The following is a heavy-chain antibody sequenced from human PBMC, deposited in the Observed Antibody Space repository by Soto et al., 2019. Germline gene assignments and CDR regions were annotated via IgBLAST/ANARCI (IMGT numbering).Heavy chain of an antibody. V-gene: IGHV1-69*13. CDR1: GGTFSSYA. D-gene: IGHD2-2*01. Sequence: GASVKVSCKVSGGTFSSYAISWVRQAPGQGLEWMGGIIPIFGTANYAQKFKGRVTITADESTSTAYMELSSLRSEDTAVYYCARGKGGLRTPFDYWGQGTLVTVSS. J-gene: IGHJ4*02. CDR2: IIPIFGTA. CDR3: ARGKGGLRTPFDY.